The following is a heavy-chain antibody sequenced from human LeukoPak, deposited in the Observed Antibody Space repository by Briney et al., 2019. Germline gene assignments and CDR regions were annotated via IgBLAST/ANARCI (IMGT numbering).Heavy chain of an antibody. CDR1: GGSFSGYY. J-gene: IGHJ4*02. Sequence: SETLSLTCAVYGGSFSGYYWSWIRQPPWKGLEWIGEINHSGSTNYNPSLKSRVTISVDTSKNQFSLKLSSVTAADTAVYYCNYGGNSGRDFDYWGQGTLVTVSS. CDR2: INHSGST. CDR3: NYGGNSGRDFDY. V-gene: IGHV4-34*01. D-gene: IGHD4-23*01.